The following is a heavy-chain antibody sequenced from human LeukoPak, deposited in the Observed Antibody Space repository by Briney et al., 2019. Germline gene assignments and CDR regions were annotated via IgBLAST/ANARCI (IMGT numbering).Heavy chain of an antibody. D-gene: IGHD3-22*01. CDR1: GFTFSSYW. J-gene: IGHJ4*02. Sequence: GGSLRLSCAASGFTFSSYWMSWVRQAPGRGLEWVANIKQDGSEKYYVDSVKGRFTISRDNAKNSLYLQINSLRPEDTAVYYCARDRRGYYDSSGYYAFDYWGQGTLVTVSS. CDR3: ARDRRGYYDSSGYYAFDY. CDR2: IKQDGSEK. V-gene: IGHV3-7*01.